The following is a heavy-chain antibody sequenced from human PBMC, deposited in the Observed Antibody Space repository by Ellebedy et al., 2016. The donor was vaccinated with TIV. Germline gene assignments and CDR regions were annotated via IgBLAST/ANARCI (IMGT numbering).Heavy chain of an antibody. CDR1: GGSISSGGYS. J-gene: IGHJ4*02. CDR2: IYYSVSP. V-gene: IGHV4-31*03. Sequence: SETLSLXXTVSGGSISSGGYSWSWIRQHPGKGLEWIGYIYYSVSPSYNPSLRSRITISLDTSKNQFSLKLSSVTAADTAVYYCARSYGSGRRTSYFDYWGQGTLVTVSS. D-gene: IGHD3-10*01. CDR3: ARSYGSGRRTSYFDY.